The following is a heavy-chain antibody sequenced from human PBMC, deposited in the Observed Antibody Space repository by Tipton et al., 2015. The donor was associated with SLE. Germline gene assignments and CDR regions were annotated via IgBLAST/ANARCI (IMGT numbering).Heavy chain of an antibody. V-gene: IGHV3-74*01. D-gene: IGHD3-22*01. Sequence: SLRLSCAASEFTFRNYWMYWVRQVPGKGLVWVSRINDDGSSTTYADSVKGRFTISRDNAKNMLYLQMNSLRAEDTAVYYCARDGKFYDISGRFSHFDYWGQGTLVTVSS. CDR1: EFTFRNYW. CDR2: INDDGSST. CDR3: ARDGKFYDISGRFSHFDY. J-gene: IGHJ4*02.